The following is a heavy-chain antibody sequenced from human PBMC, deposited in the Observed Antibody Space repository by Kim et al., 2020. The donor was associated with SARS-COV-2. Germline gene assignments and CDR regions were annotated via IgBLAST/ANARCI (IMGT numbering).Heavy chain of an antibody. J-gene: IGHJ5*02. Sequence: SETLSLTCTVSGGSISSSSYYWGWIRQPPGKGLEWIGSIYYSGSTYYNPSLKSRVTISVDTSKNQFSLKLSSVTAADTAVYYCARKGGYCSSTSCYAHWFDPWGQGTLVTVSS. CDR3: ARKGGYCSSTSCYAHWFDP. V-gene: IGHV4-39*01. CDR1: GGSISSSSYY. CDR2: IYYSGST. D-gene: IGHD2-2*01.